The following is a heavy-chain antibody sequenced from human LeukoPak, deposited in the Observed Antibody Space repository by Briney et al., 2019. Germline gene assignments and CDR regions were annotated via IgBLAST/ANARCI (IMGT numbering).Heavy chain of an antibody. J-gene: IGHJ4*02. CDR1: GYTFTSYG. Sequence: ASVKVSCKASGYTFTSYGISWVRQAPGQGLEWMGWISAYNGNTNYAQKLQGRVTMTTDTSTSPAYMELRSLRSEEPALYYWARSYDYNLVVGGAAPGPFWDYWGQGALVTVSS. D-gene: IGHD2-15*01. CDR3: ARSYDYNLVVGGAAPGPFWDY. V-gene: IGHV1-18*04. CDR2: ISAYNGNT.